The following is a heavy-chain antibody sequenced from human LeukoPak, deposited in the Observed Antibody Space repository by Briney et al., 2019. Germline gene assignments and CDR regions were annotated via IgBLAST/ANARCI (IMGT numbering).Heavy chain of an antibody. CDR2: IYPGDSDT. D-gene: IGHD1-26*01. CDR1: GYSFTSYW. Sequence: GESLKISCKGSGYSFTSYWIGWVRQMPGKGLEWMGIIYPGDSDTRYSPSFQGQVTISADKSISTAYLQWSSLKASDTAIYYCARLDEDGGSSVKYNWFDPWGQGTLDTVSS. CDR3: ARLDEDGGSSVKYNWFDP. V-gene: IGHV5-51*01. J-gene: IGHJ5*02.